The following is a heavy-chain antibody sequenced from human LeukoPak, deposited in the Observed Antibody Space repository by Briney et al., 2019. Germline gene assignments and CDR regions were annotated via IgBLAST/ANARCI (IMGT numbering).Heavy chain of an antibody. CDR2: ISSSSSYI. J-gene: IGHJ3*02. D-gene: IGHD1-20*01. CDR3: ARVTGTTGRGAFDI. CDR1: GFTFSSYS. Sequence: GGSLRLSCAASGFTFSSYSMNWVRQAPGKGLEWVSSISSSSSYIYYADSVKGRFTISRDNAKNSLYLQMNSLRAEDTAVYYCARVTGTTGRGAFDIWGQGTMVTVSS. V-gene: IGHV3-21*01.